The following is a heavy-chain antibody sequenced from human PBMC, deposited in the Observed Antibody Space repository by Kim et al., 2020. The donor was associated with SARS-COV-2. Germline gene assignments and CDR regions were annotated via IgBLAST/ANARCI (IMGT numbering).Heavy chain of an antibody. V-gene: IGHV3-33*01. Sequence: GGSLRLSCAASGFTFSSYGMHWVRQAPGKGLEWVAVIWYDGSNKYYADSVKGRFTISRDNSKNTLYLQMNSLRAEDTAVYYCARDPSLTVTTVRKSGMDVWGQGTTVTVSS. J-gene: IGHJ6*02. CDR2: IWYDGSNK. D-gene: IGHD4-4*01. CDR3: ARDPSLTVTTVRKSGMDV. CDR1: GFTFSSYG.